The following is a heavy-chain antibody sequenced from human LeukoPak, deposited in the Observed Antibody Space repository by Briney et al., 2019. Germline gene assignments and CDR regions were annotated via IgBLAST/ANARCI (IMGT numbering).Heavy chain of an antibody. D-gene: IGHD2-2*01. V-gene: IGHV3-66*03. CDR3: ARDWPHCSSTSCYFYMDV. CDR1: GFTISDNY. Sequence: QPGGSLRLSCAASGFTISDNYVTWVRQAPGKGLEWVSVIYTSGIRYFSDSVKGRFSISRDNSKNTVYLQMNSLRGEDSAVYYCARDWPHCSSTSCYFYMDVWGRGTTVTVS. CDR2: IYTSGIR. J-gene: IGHJ6*03.